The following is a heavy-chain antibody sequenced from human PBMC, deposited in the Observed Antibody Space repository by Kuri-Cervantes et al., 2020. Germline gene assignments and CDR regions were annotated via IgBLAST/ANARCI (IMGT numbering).Heavy chain of an antibody. J-gene: IGHJ6*02. Sequence: GSLRLSCTVSGGSISGYYWSWIRQPPGKGLEWIGYIYYSGSTNYNPSLKSRVTISVDTSKNQFSLKLSSVTPADTAVYYCARRGDVWGQGTTVTVSS. CDR2: IYYSGST. CDR3: ARRGDV. V-gene: IGHV4-59*08. CDR1: GGSISGYY.